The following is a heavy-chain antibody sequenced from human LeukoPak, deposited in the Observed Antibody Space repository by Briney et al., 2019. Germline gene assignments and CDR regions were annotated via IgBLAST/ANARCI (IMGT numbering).Heavy chain of an antibody. Sequence: PGGSLRLSSAVSGFIFSDYGFHWVRQAPGKGLEWVAVTRFDGSIKQYADSVKGRFTISRDDSKNTLYLQMNFLKSEDTAVYYCARWGGTRQYYFDYWGQGTLVTVSS. D-gene: IGHD1-1*01. CDR2: TRFDGSIK. CDR3: ARWGGTRQYYFDY. CDR1: GFIFSDYG. J-gene: IGHJ4*02. V-gene: IGHV3-33*01.